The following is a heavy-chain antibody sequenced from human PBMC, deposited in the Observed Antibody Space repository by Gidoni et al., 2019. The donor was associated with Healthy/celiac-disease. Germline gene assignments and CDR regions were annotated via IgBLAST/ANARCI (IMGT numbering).Heavy chain of an antibody. Sequence: EVQLVESGGGLVQPGRSLRLSWAASGFTFDDYAMHWVRQAPGKGLEWVSGISWNSGSIGYADSVKGRFTISRDNAKNSLYLQMNSLRAEDTALYYCAKDTLAYDFWSGYTFDPWGQGTLVTVSS. J-gene: IGHJ5*02. CDR3: AKDTLAYDFWSGYTFDP. CDR2: ISWNSGSI. V-gene: IGHV3-9*01. D-gene: IGHD3-3*01. CDR1: GFTFDDYA.